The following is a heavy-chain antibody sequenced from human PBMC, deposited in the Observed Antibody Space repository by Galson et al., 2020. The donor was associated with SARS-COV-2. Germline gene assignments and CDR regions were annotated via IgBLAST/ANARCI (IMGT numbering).Heavy chain of an antibody. CDR2: ISYDGTTK. Sequence: QRGESLKISCAASGFALSNSAMHWVRQAPGKGLEWVAKISYDGTTKYNSDSVKGRFTISRDISKNTLYLQMTSLRPEDTAVYYCARETDYHTGSWYDYWGQGALVSVSS. D-gene: IGHD2-15*01. J-gene: IGHJ4*02. CDR3: ARETDYHTGSWYDY. CDR1: GFALSNSA. V-gene: IGHV3-30*04.